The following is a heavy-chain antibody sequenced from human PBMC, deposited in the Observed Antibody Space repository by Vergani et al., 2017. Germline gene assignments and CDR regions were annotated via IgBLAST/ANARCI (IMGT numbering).Heavy chain of an antibody. CDR2: IIPIFGTA. Sequence: QVQLVQSGAEVKKPGSSVKVSCKASGGTFSSYAIIWVRQAPGQGLEWMGGIIPIFGTANYAQKVQVRVTITADESTSTAYMELSSLRSEDTAVYYCARDSTAAAGTVEVGDYWGQGTLVTVSS. V-gene: IGHV1-69*01. CDR1: GGTFSSYA. CDR3: ARDSTAAAGTVEVGDY. D-gene: IGHD6-13*01. J-gene: IGHJ4*02.